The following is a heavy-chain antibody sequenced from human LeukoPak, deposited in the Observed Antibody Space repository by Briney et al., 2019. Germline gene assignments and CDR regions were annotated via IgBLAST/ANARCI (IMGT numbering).Heavy chain of an antibody. CDR3: ARTYCGGDCHFFYYNYYMDV. CDR1: CYSIRSGYY. J-gene: IGHJ6*03. CDR2: IFRDGTA. D-gene: IGHD2-21*02. V-gene: IGHV4-38-2*02. Sequence: SETLSLTCTVSCYSIRSGYYGGWIRQPPGKGPEWIGSIFRDGTAYYNPSLKSRVSISVDTSRNQFFLNLRPVTAADTAVYFCARTYCGGDCHFFYYNYYMDVWGKGTTVTVSS.